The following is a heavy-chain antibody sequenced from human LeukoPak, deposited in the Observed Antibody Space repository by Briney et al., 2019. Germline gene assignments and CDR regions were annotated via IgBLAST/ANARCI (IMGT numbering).Heavy chain of an antibody. CDR2: IYYSGST. CDR3: ARGGALGPPYFDY. Sequence: SETLSLTCTVSGGSISSGGYYWSWIRQPPGKGLEWIGYIYYSGSTYYNPSLKSRVTISVDTSKNQFSLKLSSVTAADTAVYYCARGGALGPPYFDYWGQGTLVTVSS. V-gene: IGHV4-31*03. J-gene: IGHJ4*02. D-gene: IGHD3-16*01. CDR1: GGSISSGGYY.